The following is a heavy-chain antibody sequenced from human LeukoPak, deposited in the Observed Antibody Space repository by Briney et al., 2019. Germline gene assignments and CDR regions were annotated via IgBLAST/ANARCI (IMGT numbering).Heavy chain of an antibody. CDR2: ISSSGGTI. CDR1: GFTFSDFY. V-gene: IGHV3-11*04. D-gene: IGHD1-26*01. Sequence: KTGGSLRLSCAASGFTFSDFYMGWIRQSPGKGLEWVSYISSSGGTIYYADSVKGRFTISRDNAKNSLLLQMNSLRAEDTAVYYCARDSGSYAFDIWGQGTMVTVSS. CDR3: ARDSGSYAFDI. J-gene: IGHJ3*02.